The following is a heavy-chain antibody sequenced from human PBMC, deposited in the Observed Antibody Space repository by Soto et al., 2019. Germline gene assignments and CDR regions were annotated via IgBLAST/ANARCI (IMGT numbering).Heavy chain of an antibody. CDR1: GYSFTSYW. D-gene: IGHD3-9*01. V-gene: IGHV5-10-1*01. CDR2: IDPSDSCT. Sequence: GESLKISCKGSGYSFTSYWISWVRQMPGKGLEWMGRIDPSDSCTNYSPSFQGHVTISADKSISTAYLQWSSLKASDTAMYYCARLRIDILTGYYTFMDYWGQGTLVTVSS. CDR3: ARLRIDILTGYYTFMDY. J-gene: IGHJ4*02.